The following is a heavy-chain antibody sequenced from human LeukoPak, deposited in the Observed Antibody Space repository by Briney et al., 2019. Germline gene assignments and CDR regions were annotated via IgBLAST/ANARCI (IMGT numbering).Heavy chain of an antibody. CDR3: AKDKVGSSGYGSGDY. Sequence: PGVSLRLSCAASVFTFSSYAMSWVRQAPGKGLEWVSAISGSGGSTYYADSVKGRFTISRDNSKNTLYMQMNSMRAEDTAVYYCAKDKVGSSGYGSGDYWGQGTLVTVSS. D-gene: IGHD3-10*01. CDR1: VFTFSSYA. V-gene: IGHV3-23*01. J-gene: IGHJ4*02. CDR2: ISGSGGST.